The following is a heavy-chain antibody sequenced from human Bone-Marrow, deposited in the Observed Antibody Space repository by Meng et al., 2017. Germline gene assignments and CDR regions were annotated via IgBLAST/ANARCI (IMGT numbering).Heavy chain of an antibody. CDR1: GGSFSGYY. V-gene: IGHV4-34*01. CDR3: TREAGDAVQLEGDYFDY. J-gene: IGHJ4*02. Sequence: GSLRLSCAVYGGSFSGYYWSWIRQPPGKGLEWIGEINHSGSTNYNPSLKSRVTISVDTSKNQFSLKLSSVTAADTAVYYCTREAGDAVQLEGDYFDYWGQGTLVTVSS. D-gene: IGHD1-1*01. CDR2: INHSGST.